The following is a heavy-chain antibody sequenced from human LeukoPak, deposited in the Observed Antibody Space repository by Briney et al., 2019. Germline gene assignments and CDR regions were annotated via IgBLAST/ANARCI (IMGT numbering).Heavy chain of an antibody. CDR1: GFTFSSYS. CDR2: ISGSGSST. CDR3: AKEALIGALYYFDY. Sequence: GGSLRLSCAASGFTFSSYSMNWVRQAPGKGLEWVSAISGSGSSTYYADSVKGRFTISRGNSKNTLYLRMNSLRAEDTAVYYCAKEALIGALYYFDYWGQGTLVTVSS. J-gene: IGHJ4*02. V-gene: IGHV3-23*01. D-gene: IGHD3-10*01.